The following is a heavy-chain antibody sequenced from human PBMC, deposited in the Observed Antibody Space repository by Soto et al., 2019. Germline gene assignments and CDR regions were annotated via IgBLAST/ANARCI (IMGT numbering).Heavy chain of an antibody. CDR1: GYTFSNYG. V-gene: IGHV1-18*01. CDR3: AIDSPPVDY. J-gene: IGHJ4*02. Sequence: QVQLVQSGAEVKKPGASVKVSCKASGYTFSNYGISWVRQAPGQGLEWMGWISAYNGNTKYAQKLQGRVSLTTDTSTSTVYMELSSPRSDDTAVYYCAIDSPPVDYGGQGTLVTVSS. CDR2: ISAYNGNT.